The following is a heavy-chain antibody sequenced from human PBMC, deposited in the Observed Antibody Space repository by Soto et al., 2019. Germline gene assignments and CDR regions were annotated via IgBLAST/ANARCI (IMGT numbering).Heavy chain of an antibody. D-gene: IGHD5-12*01. CDR3: ARESGGATATLDYYYFYMDV. J-gene: IGHJ6*03. CDR2: INPNSGVT. V-gene: IGHV1-2*02. Sequence: QVQLVQSGAEVKEPGASVTVSCRASGDRFTDYYMHWVRQAPGQGLEWMGWINPNSGVTKYAQKFQGGVTMTRDTSIRTVYMQLSTLRFDDTASYYCARESGGATATLDYYYFYMDVWGTGTTVTVSS. CDR1: GDRFTDYY.